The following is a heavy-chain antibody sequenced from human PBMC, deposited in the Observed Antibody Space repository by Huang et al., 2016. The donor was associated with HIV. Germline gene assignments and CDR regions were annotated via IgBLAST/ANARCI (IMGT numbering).Heavy chain of an antibody. Sequence: QVQLVESGGGVVQPGRSLRLSCAASGFIFSNYGMHWVRQASGKGLEWVALISYDGSNKYYTDSGKGRFSISRDNSKNTLYLQMNSLRAEDTAVYYCALKGDSSGWEYFRHWGQGTLVTVSS. CDR2: ISYDGSNK. D-gene: IGHD6-19*01. V-gene: IGHV3-30*03. CDR3: ALKGDSSGWEYFRH. J-gene: IGHJ1*01. CDR1: GFIFSNYG.